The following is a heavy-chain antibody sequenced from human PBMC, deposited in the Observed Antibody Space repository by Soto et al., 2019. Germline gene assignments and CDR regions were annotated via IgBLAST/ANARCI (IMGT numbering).Heavy chain of an antibody. CDR3: ARYSVLSSRVLGYCISTSCPYYYYYYGMDV. Sequence: GASVKVSCKASGYTFTSYGISWVRQAPGQGLEWMGWISAYNDNTNYAQKLQGRVTMTTDTSTSTAYMELRSLRSDDTAVYYCARYSVLSSRVLGYCISTSCPYYYYYYGMDVWGQGTTVTVSS. CDR1: GYTFTSYG. J-gene: IGHJ6*02. CDR2: ISAYNDNT. V-gene: IGHV1-18*01. D-gene: IGHD2-2*01.